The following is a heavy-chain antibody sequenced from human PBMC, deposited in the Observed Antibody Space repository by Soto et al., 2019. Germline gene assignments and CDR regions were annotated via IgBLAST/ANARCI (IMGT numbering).Heavy chain of an antibody. CDR3: ARGPAAGNYYYFGIAL. D-gene: IGHD6-13*01. J-gene: IGHJ6*02. CDR1: GFTFSSYS. V-gene: IGHV3-21*01. CDR2: ISSSSSYI. Sequence: PGGSLRLSCAASGFTFSSYSMNWVRQAPGKGLEWVSSISSSSSYIYYADSVKGRFTISRDNAKNSLYLQMNSLRAEDTAVYYCARGPAAGNYYYFGIALWGQVPTATVP.